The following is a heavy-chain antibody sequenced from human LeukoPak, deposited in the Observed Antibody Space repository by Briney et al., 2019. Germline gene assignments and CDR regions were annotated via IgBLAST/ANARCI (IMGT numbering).Heavy chain of an antibody. D-gene: IGHD4-17*01. CDR2: IKNDGSST. V-gene: IGHV3-74*03. J-gene: IGHJ2*01. Sequence: GGSLRLSCAASGFTFSRYWMHWVRQAPGKGLVWVSLIKNDGSSTTYADSVKGRFTISRDNAKNTLFLQMNSLRAEDTAVYYCARGTTAKGWYFDLWGRGTLVTVSS. CDR1: GFTFSRYW. CDR3: ARGTTAKGWYFDL.